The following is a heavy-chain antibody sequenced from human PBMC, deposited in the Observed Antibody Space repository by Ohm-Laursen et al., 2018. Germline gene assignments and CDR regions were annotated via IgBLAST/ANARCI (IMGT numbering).Heavy chain of an antibody. CDR1: GFTFSSYA. CDR3: ARDSSGYYLSWYFDL. D-gene: IGHD3-22*01. J-gene: IGHJ2*01. Sequence: SLRLSCTASGFTFSSYAMSWVRQAPGKGLEWVSAISGSGGSTYYADSVKGRFTISRDNSKNTLYLQMNSLRAEDTAVYYCARDSSGYYLSWYFDLWGRGTLVTVSS. CDR2: ISGSGGST. V-gene: IGHV3-23*01.